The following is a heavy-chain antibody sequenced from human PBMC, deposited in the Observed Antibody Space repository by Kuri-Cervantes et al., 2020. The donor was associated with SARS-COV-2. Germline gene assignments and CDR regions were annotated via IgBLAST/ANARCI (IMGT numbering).Heavy chain of an antibody. D-gene: IGHD3-10*01. V-gene: IGHV3-23*01. CDR1: GFTFSSYA. J-gene: IGHJ4*02. CDR2: ISGSGGST. Sequence: GESLKISCAASGFTFSSYAMSWVRQAPGKGLEWVSAISGSGGSTYYADSVKGRFTISRDNSKNTLYLQMNSLRAEDTAVYYCANPITMVRGVIMGLAYWGQGNLVHVSS. CDR3: ANPITMVRGVIMGLAY.